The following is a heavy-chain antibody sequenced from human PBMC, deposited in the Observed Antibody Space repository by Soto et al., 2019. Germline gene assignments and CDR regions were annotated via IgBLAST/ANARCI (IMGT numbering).Heavy chain of an antibody. V-gene: IGHV3-23*01. J-gene: IGHJ6*02. CDR2: ISGSGGST. Sequence: GSLRLSCAASGFTFSSYAMSWVRQAPGKGLEWVSAISGSGGSTYYADSVKGRFTISRDNSKNTLYLQMNSLRAEDTAVYYCAKDSSSSGEPYYYYGMDVWGQGTTVTVSS. CDR3: AKDSSSSGEPYYYYGMDV. D-gene: IGHD6-13*01. CDR1: GFTFSSYA.